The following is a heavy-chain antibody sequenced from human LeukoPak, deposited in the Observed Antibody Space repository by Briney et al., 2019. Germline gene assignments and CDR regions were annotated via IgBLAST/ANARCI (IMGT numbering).Heavy chain of an antibody. Sequence: SETLSLTCAVYGGSFSGYYWSWIRQPPGKGLEWIGEINHSGSTNYNPSLKSRVTISVDTPKNQFSLKLSSVTAEDTAVYYCAKDGPSYYYDSSAPRQRVVNPSAYWGQGTLVTVSS. D-gene: IGHD3-22*01. CDR3: AKDGPSYYYDSSAPRQRVVNPSAY. CDR2: INHSGST. V-gene: IGHV4-34*01. CDR1: GGSFSGYY. J-gene: IGHJ4*02.